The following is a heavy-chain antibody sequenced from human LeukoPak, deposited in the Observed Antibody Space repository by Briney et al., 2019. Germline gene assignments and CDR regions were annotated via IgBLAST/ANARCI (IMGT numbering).Heavy chain of an antibody. D-gene: IGHD6-19*01. V-gene: IGHV4-31*03. CDR1: GVSISSGGYY. Sequence: SETLSLTCTVSGVSISSGGYYWSWIRQHPGKGLEWIGHIYYSGSTYYNPSLMSRVTISADTSKNQFSLKLSSVTAADTAVYYCASQQWLADWGQGILVTVSS. CDR2: IYYSGST. J-gene: IGHJ4*02. CDR3: ASQQWLAD.